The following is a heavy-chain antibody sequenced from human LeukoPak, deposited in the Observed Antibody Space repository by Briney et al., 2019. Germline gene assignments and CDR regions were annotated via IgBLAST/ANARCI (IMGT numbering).Heavy chain of an antibody. CDR1: GGSISSSTYY. CDR2: ISYNGGGT. Sequence: ETLSLTCTVSGGSISSSTYYWGWVRQAPGKGLEWVSGISYNGGGTYYADSVKGRFTISRDNSKNTLYLQMNSLRAEDTAVYYCAKDSVGVAGPDYWGQGTLVTVSS. J-gene: IGHJ4*02. D-gene: IGHD6-19*01. CDR3: AKDSVGVAGPDY. V-gene: IGHV3-23*01.